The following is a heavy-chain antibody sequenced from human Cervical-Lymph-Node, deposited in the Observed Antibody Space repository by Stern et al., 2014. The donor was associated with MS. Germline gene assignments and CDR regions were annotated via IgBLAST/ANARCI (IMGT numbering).Heavy chain of an antibody. CDR3: AKGYHAVVTAPLWY. J-gene: IGHJ4*02. V-gene: IGHV3-23*04. D-gene: IGHD2-21*02. CDR2: ISGSGGST. Sequence: VQLVESGGGLVQPGGSLRLSCAASGFTFSSYAMSWVRQAPGQGLECVSAISGSGGSTYYADSVKGRFTISRDNSKNTLYLQMNSLRAEDTAVYYCAKGYHAVVTAPLWYWGQGTLVTVSS. CDR1: GFTFSSYA.